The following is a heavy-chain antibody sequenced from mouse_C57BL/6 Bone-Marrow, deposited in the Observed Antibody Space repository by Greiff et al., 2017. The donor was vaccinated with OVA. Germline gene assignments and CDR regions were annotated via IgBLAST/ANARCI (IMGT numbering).Heavy chain of an antibody. Sequence: VQLQQSGAELVRPGASVKLSCTASGFNIKDYYMHWVKQRPEQGLEWIGRIDPEAGDTEYAPKFQGKATLTADTSSNTAYLQLSSLTSEDTAVYYCSPYYYGSRAWCAYWGQGTLVTVSA. J-gene: IGHJ3*01. CDR1: GFNIKDYY. V-gene: IGHV14-1*01. CDR3: SPYYYGSRAWCAY. CDR2: IDPEAGDT. D-gene: IGHD1-1*01.